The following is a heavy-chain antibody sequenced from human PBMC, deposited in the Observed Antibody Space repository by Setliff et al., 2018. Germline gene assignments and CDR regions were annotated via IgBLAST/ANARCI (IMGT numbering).Heavy chain of an antibody. J-gene: IGHJ5*01. CDR3: ARELRSPYWHLDS. D-gene: IGHD3-16*01. Sequence: SVKVSCKASGYTFTESIVSWVRQAPGQGLQWLGRFIPILGATNYAQNFQGRVTITADESTSTGYMELRSLRSDGTAVYYCARELRSPYWHLDSWGQGTQGTVS. V-gene: IGHV1-69*13. CDR2: FIPILGAT. CDR1: GYTFTESI.